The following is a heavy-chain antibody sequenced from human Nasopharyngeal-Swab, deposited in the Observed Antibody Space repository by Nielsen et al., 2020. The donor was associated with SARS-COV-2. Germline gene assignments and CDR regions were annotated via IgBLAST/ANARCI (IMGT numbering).Heavy chain of an antibody. CDR1: GFTFSSYG. CDR3: AKSIKVEDFWSGYYGLDYYYGMDV. CDR2: ISHDGSNK. Sequence: GASLKISCAASGFTFSSYGMHWVRQAPGKGLEWVAVISHDGSNKYYADSVKGRFTISRDNSKNTLYLQMNSLRAEDTAVYYCAKSIKVEDFWSGYYGLDYYYGMDVWGQGTTVTVSS. V-gene: IGHV3-30*18. D-gene: IGHD3-3*01. J-gene: IGHJ6*02.